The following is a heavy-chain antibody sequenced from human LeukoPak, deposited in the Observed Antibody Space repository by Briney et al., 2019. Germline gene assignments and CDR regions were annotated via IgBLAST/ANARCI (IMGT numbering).Heavy chain of an antibody. CDR1: GYTFTSYG. CDR2: ISAYNGNT. CDR3: ARDPICXSTSCYTGRYXXYYMDV. J-gene: IGHJ6*03. V-gene: IGHV1-18*01. Sequence: ASVKVSCKASGYTFTSYGISWGRQAPGQGLEWMGWISAYNGNTNYAQKLQGRVTMTTDTSTSTAYMELRSLRSDDTAVYYCARDPICXSTSCYTGRYXXYYMDVWGXGXTXXVS. D-gene: IGHD2-2*02.